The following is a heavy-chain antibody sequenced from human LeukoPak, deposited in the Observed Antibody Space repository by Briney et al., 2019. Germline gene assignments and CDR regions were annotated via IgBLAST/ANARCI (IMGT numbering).Heavy chain of an antibody. V-gene: IGHV3-48*01. CDR2: ISSSSSTI. J-gene: IGHJ4*02. Sequence: GGSLRLSCAASGFTFSSYSMNWVRQAPGKGLEWVSYISSSSSTIYYADSVKGRFTISRDNAKNSLYLQMNSRRAEDTAVYYCAREKRYYYDSSGYLLWGQGTLVTVSS. CDR3: AREKRYYYDSSGYLL. CDR1: GFTFSSYS. D-gene: IGHD3-22*01.